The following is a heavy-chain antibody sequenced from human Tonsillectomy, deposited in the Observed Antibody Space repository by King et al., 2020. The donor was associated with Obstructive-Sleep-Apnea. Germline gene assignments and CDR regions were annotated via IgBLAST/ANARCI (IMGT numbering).Heavy chain of an antibody. Sequence: SWILQPPGNGLELIGYMYYSVNTNFNPSLKSRVTISADTSKIQFSLRLSSVAAADTAVYDCVGHRGVEDSGGYGDYFDYWGQGYLVTVSS. J-gene: IGHJ4*02. V-gene: IGHV4-59*08. CDR2: MYYSVNT. D-gene: IGHD5-12*01. CDR3: VGHRGVEDSGGYGDYFDY.